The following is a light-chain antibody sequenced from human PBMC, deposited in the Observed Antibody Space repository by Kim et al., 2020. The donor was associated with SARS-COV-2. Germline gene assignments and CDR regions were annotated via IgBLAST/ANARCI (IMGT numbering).Light chain of an antibody. V-gene: IGLV1-51*01. CDR2: ANN. CDR3: ETWDSSLSAGV. CDR1: SSNIGNNY. J-gene: IGLJ3*02. Sequence: QPVLTQPPSVSAAPGQKVTISCSGGSSNIGNNYVSWYQQLPETAPKLLIFANNKRPSGIPDRFSGSKSGTSATLGITGLQTGDEADYYCETWDSSLSAGVFGGGTQLTVL.